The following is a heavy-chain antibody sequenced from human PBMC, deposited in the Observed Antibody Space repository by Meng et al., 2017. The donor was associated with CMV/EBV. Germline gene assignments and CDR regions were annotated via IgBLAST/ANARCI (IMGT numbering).Heavy chain of an antibody. CDR1: GGSFGGYY. J-gene: IGHJ5*02. CDR3: ARKRYWLLYPWFDP. CDR2: INHSGST. V-gene: IGHV4-34*01. D-gene: IGHD3-9*01. Sequence: YLPAGGERILKPAGNLSLTSAVYGGSFGGYYWSWNHQPPGKGLEWIREINHSGSTNYNPSLKSRVTISVDTSKNQFSLKLSSVTAADTAVYYCARKRYWLLYPWFDPWGQGTLVTVSS.